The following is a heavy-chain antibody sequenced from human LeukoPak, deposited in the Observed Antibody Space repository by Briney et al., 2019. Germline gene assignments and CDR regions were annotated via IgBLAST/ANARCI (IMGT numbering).Heavy chain of an antibody. J-gene: IGHJ4*02. D-gene: IGHD3-3*02. V-gene: IGHV1-69*01. CDR2: IIPIFGIA. Sequence: ASVKVSCKASGGTFSSYAISWVRQAPGQGLEWMGGIIPIFGIANYAQKFQGRVTITADESTSTAYMELSSLRSEDTAVYHCASGGDLSIPHYFDYWGQGTLVTVSS. CDR1: GGTFSSYA. CDR3: ASGGDLSIPHYFDY.